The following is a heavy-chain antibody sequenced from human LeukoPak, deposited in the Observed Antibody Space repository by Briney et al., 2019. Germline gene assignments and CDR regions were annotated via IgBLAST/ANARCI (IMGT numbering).Heavy chain of an antibody. J-gene: IGHJ3*02. D-gene: IGHD2-15*01. CDR2: IRSKAYGGTA. CDR1: GFTFGDYA. Sequence: GGSLRLSCTASGFTFGDYAVSWVRQAPGKGLEWVGFIRSKAYGGTAEYAASVKGRLSISRDDSKSIAYLQMNSLKSEDTAVYYCTRVQVVVGAMAAFDIWDQGTMVTVPS. V-gene: IGHV3-49*04. CDR3: TRVQVVVGAMAAFDI.